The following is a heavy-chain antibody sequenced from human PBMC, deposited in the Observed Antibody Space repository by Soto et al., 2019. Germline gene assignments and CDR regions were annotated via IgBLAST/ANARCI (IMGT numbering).Heavy chain of an antibody. CDR2: ISGSGGST. CDR1: GFTFSSYA. J-gene: IGHJ4*02. Sequence: PGGSLRLSCAASGFTFSSYAMSWVRQAPGKGLEWVSAISGSGGSTYYADSVKGRFTISRDNSKNTLYLQMNSLRAEDTAVYYCAKDARLTYCSGGSCTQFDYWGQGTLVTVSS. D-gene: IGHD2-15*01. V-gene: IGHV3-23*01. CDR3: AKDARLTYCSGGSCTQFDY.